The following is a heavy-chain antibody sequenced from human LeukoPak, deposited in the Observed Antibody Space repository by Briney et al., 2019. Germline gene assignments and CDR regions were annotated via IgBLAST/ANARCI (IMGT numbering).Heavy chain of an antibody. CDR2: ISWDGGNT. D-gene: IGHD3-22*01. CDR3: AKDMTIYYAGSTNDAFDI. V-gene: IGHV3-43D*03. CDR1: GFMFDDYA. J-gene: IGHJ3*02. Sequence: GGSLRLSCAASGFMFDDYAMHWVRQAPGKGLEWVSLISWDGGNTYYADSVKGRFTISRDNSKNSLYLQMNSLRAEDTALYYCAKDMTIYYAGSTNDAFDIWGQGTMVTVSS.